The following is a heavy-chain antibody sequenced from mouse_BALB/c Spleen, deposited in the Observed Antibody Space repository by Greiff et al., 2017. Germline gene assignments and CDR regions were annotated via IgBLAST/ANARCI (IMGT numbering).Heavy chain of an antibody. Sequence: EVQLQESGPGLVKPSQSLSLTCSVTGYSITSCYYWNWIRQFPGNKLEWMGYISYDGSNNYNPSLKNRISITRDTSKNQFFLKLNSVTTEDTATYYCARKERYEYWYFDVWGAGTTVTVSS. CDR1: GYSITSCYY. CDR2: ISYDGSN. CDR3: ARKERYEYWYFDV. D-gene: IGHD2-14*01. V-gene: IGHV3-6*02. J-gene: IGHJ1*01.